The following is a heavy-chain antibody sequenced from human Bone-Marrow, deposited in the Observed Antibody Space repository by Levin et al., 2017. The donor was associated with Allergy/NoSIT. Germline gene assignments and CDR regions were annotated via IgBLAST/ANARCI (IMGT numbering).Heavy chain of an antibody. CDR3: AGGGFCNGTNCYEGDYTWFDS. Sequence: EASVKVSCKASGYTFTTYDISWVRQATGQGLEWMGWMNPNSGKIGYAQKFQGRVTMTRSTSINTAYLDLRSLRSDDTAVYYCAGGGFCNGTNCYEGDYTWFDSWGQGTLVTVSS. J-gene: IGHJ5*01. CDR2: MNPNSGKI. D-gene: IGHD2-2*03. V-gene: IGHV1-8*01. CDR1: GYTFTTYD.